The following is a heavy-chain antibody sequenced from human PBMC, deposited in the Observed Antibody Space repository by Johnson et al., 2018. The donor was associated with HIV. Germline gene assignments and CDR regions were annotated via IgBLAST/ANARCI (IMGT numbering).Heavy chain of an antibody. CDR2: IWYDGSNK. V-gene: IGHV3-33*06. J-gene: IGHJ3*02. D-gene: IGHD6-19*01. CDR3: AKELDEESSGDGGDDFDI. CDR1: GFTLRSYA. Sequence: QVQLVESGGGLVQPGGSLRLSCAASGFTLRSYAMHWVRQAPGKGLEWVAVIWYDGSNKYYADSVKGRFTISRDNSKNTLYLQMNSLRAEDTAVYYCAKELDEESSGDGGDDFDIWGQGTMDKVYS.